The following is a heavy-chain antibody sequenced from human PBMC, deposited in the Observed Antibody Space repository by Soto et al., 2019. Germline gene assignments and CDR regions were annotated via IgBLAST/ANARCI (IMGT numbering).Heavy chain of an antibody. CDR1: RFAFGSYA. J-gene: IGHJ4*02. V-gene: IGHV3-30-3*01. CDR3: ARVGDGSNGAGEAFDH. Sequence: PGGSLTLACAPSRFAFGSYAMQWVRQAPGKGLEWVAVISYDGSNKYYADSVKGRFTIARDNSKNTLYLQMNSLRAEDTAVYYCARVGDGSNGAGEAFDHWGQGT. D-gene: IGHD7-27*01. CDR2: ISYDGSNK.